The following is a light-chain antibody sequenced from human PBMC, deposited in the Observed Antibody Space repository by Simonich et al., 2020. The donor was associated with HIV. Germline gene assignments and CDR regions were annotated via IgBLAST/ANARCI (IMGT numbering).Light chain of an antibody. V-gene: IGKV4-1*01. J-gene: IGKJ1*01. CDR1: QSVLYNSYNKNY. Sequence: DIVMTQSPDSLAVSLGERATINCKSSQSVLYNSYNKNYLAWYQQKHRQPPKLLIYWASTRESGVPDRFSGSGSGTDFTLTISSLQAEDVAVYYCQQYYTTPRTFGQGTKVEIK. CDR2: WAS. CDR3: QQYYTTPRT.